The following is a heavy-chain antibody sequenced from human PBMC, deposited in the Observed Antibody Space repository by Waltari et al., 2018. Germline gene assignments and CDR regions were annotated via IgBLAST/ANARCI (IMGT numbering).Heavy chain of an antibody. CDR1: GGSFSGYY. D-gene: IGHD2-15*01. J-gene: IGHJ5*02. Sequence: QVQLQQWGAGLLKPSETLSLTCAVYGGSFSGYYWSWIRQPPGKRLEWIGEIDLIGSNNYNPSLKGRVTISVDTSKDQFSLKLCSVSAADTAVYYCARGSYCSGGSCYSEWPDFDPWGQGTLVTVSS. CDR2: IDLIGSN. CDR3: ARGSYCSGGSCYSEWPDFDP. V-gene: IGHV4-34*01.